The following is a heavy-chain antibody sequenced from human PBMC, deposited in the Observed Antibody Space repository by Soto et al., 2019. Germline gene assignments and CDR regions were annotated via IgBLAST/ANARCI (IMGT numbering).Heavy chain of an antibody. D-gene: IGHD6-13*01. V-gene: IGHV4-61*08. CDR3: ARMNWNGSSWYYFDS. J-gene: IGHJ4*02. Sequence: PSETLSLTCTVSGASVSSTGFYWSWIRLTPGKGLEWIGYIYYSGSTIYNPSLKSRVTISVDTSKNHFSLRLSSVTAADTAIYYCARMNWNGSSWYYFDSWGLGTLVTVSS. CDR1: GASVSSTGFY. CDR2: IYYSGST.